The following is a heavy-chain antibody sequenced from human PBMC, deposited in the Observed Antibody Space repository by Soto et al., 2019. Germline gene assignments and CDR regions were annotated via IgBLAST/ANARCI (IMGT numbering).Heavy chain of an antibody. D-gene: IGHD4-4*01. V-gene: IGHV1-69*01. CDR1: GGTFSSHV. Sequence: QVQLVQSGAEVKKPGSSVKGSCKASGGTFSSHVVTWVRQAPGQGLEWMGGIIPMFGSTMYAQNFQGRVTITADESTSTVYMELNSLRSEDTAMYYCASFLDGSNYWFDPWGQGTLVTVSS. CDR2: IIPMFGST. J-gene: IGHJ5*02. CDR3: ASFLDGSNYWFDP.